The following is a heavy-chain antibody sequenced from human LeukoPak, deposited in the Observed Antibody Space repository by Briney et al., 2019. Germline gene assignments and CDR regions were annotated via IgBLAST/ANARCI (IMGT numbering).Heavy chain of an antibody. J-gene: IGHJ4*02. Sequence: GGSLRLSCAASGFTVSNYYMTWVRQAPGKGLEWVSLISTGGSPYYTDSVKGRFTISRDNSKNTLFLQMNSLRAEDTAVYYCVRGFRGYSFDYWGQGTLVTVSS. CDR1: GFTVSNYY. V-gene: IGHV3-53*01. CDR2: ISTGGSP. CDR3: VRGFRGYSFDY.